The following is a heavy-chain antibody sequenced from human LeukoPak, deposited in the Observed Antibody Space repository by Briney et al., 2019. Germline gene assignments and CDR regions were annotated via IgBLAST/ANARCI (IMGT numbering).Heavy chain of an antibody. V-gene: IGHV4-31*03. CDR3: ATTGYYYYVDV. J-gene: IGHJ6*03. CDR1: GGSVSRGGYY. D-gene: IGHD2-8*02. CDR2: IYYSGNT. Sequence: SETLSLTCTVSGGSVSRGGYYWSWIRQHPGKGLEWIGYIYYSGNTYYNPSLESRLTISLDTSTNQFSLNLGSVTAADTAVYYCATTGYYYYVDVWGKGTTVTVSS.